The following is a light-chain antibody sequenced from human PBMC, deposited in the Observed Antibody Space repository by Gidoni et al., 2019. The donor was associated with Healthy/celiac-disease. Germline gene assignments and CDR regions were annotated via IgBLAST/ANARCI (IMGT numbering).Light chain of an antibody. CDR2: DAS. J-gene: IGKJ4*01. CDR1: QGVISY. Sequence: IVLTPSPATLSLSPGERATLSCRASQGVISYLAWYQQKPGQAPRLLIYDASNRATGIPARFSGSGPGTDFTLTISSLEPEDFAVYYCQLHSKWLTFGGGTKVEIK. CDR3: QLHSKWLT. V-gene: IGKV3D-11*01.